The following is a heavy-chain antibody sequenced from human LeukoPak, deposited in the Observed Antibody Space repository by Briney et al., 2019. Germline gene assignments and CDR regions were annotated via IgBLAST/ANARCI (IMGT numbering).Heavy chain of an antibody. Sequence: GGSLRLSCAASGFTFSTYAMNWVRQAPGKGLEWVAVISDDGRHNYYADSVKGRFTISRDNSKSTLYLQMNSLRAEDTAVYYCATDLTGYDDCWGQGTLVTVSS. CDR1: GFTFSTYA. CDR3: ATDLTGYDDC. D-gene: IGHD5-12*01. V-gene: IGHV3-30*04. CDR2: ISDDGRHN. J-gene: IGHJ4*02.